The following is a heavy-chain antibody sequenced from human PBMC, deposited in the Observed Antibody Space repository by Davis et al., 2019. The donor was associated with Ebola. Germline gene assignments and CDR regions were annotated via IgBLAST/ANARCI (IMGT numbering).Heavy chain of an antibody. Sequence: SVKVSCNASGGTFSSYTITWVRQAPGQGVEWMVCVLPVFGTTNYAQKFQGRVTLTADESTSTAYMELTNLRSDDTAVYYCAREVGETKLDQWEQGTLVTVSS. J-gene: IGHJ4*02. CDR3: AREVGETKLDQ. V-gene: IGHV1-69*13. CDR2: VLPVFGTT. CDR1: GGTFSSYT. D-gene: IGHD1-26*01.